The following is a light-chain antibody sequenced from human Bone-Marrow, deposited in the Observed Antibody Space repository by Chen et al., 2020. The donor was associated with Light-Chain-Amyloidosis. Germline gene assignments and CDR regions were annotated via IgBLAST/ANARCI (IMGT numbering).Light chain of an antibody. CDR2: GNS. J-gene: IGLJ3*02. Sequence: QSVLTQPPSVSGAPGHSVTLSCTGSSTNIGAGYDVHWYQQLPGTAPKLLIYGNSNRPSGATERSSGSKSGASAALAIAGLQTEDEAEYDCQSFDRSLSGWVFGGGAKLTVL. CDR1: STNIGAGYD. V-gene: IGLV1-40*01. CDR3: QSFDRSLSGWV.